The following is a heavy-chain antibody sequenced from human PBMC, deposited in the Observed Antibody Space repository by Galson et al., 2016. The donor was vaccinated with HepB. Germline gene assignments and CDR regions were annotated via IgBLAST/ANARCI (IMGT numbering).Heavy chain of an antibody. CDR1: GFTFQDYG. D-gene: IGHD2-21*02. CDR2: ISWSGDST. V-gene: IGHV3-20*04. CDR3: VKAKYCGGDCFWSAFDV. Sequence: SLRLSCAASGFTFQDYGMNWVRQVPGKGLVWVSGISWSGDSTGYADAVKGRFTISRANAKNSLYLQMKRLRVEDTAFYYCVKAKYCGGDCFWSAFDVWGHGIMVTVSS. J-gene: IGHJ3*01.